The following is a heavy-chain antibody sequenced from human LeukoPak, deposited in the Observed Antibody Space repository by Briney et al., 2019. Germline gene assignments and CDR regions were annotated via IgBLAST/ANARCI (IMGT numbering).Heavy chain of an antibody. D-gene: IGHD6-13*01. CDR3: ARGGGDIAEAGFDP. Sequence: SVKVSCKASGGTFSSYAISWVRQAPGQGLEWMGRIIPILGIANYAQKFQGRVTITADKSTSTAYMELSSLRSEDTAVYYCARGGGDIAEAGFDPWGQGTLVTVSS. J-gene: IGHJ5*02. CDR2: IIPILGIA. CDR1: GGTFSSYA. V-gene: IGHV1-69*04.